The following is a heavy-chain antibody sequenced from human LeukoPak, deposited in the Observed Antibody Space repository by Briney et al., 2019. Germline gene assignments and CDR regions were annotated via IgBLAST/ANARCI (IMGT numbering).Heavy chain of an antibody. CDR3: AKDPFDP. CDR1: GFTFSNYA. Sequence: QTGGSLRLSCAASGFTFSNYAMSWVRQAPGKGLEWVSTITGSGGTTFYADSVKGRFTISRDNSKNTLYLQMNSLRAEDTAVYYCAKDPFDPWGQGTLVTVSS. V-gene: IGHV3-23*01. J-gene: IGHJ5*02. CDR2: ITGSGGTT.